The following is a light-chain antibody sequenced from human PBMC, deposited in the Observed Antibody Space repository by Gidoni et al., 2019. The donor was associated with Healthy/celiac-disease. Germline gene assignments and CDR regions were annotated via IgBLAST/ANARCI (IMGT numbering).Light chain of an antibody. CDR2: AAS. J-gene: IGKJ4*01. CDR3: QQSYSTWLT. Sequence: DIQMNQSPSSLSASVGDRVTITCRASQSISSYLNWYQQKPGKAPKLLIYAASSLQSGVPSRFSGSGSGTDFTFTISSLQPEDFATYYCQQSYSTWLTFGGGTKVEIK. CDR1: QSISSY. V-gene: IGKV1-39*01.